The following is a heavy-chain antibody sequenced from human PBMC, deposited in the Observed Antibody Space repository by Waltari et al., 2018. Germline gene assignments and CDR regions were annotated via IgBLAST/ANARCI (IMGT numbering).Heavy chain of an antibody. J-gene: IGHJ4*02. CDR2: IYTSGST. CDR3: ARDNYGDYGGFDY. D-gene: IGHD4-17*01. Sequence: QVQLQESGPGLVKPSQTLSLTCTVSGGSISSGSYSWRWIRQPAGKGLEWIGRIYTSGSTSYNHSLNSRVTISVYTSKNQFSLKLSSVTAADTAVYYCARDNYGDYGGFDYWGQGTLVTVSS. CDR1: GGSISSGSYS. V-gene: IGHV4-61*02.